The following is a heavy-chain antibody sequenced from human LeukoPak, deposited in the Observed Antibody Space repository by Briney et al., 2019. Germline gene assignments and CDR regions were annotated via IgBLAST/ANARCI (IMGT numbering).Heavy chain of an antibody. D-gene: IGHD5-12*01. CDR1: GFTFSSYA. J-gene: IGHJ6*03. CDR2: ISYDGSNK. Sequence: GGSLRLSCAASGFTFSSYAMHWVRQAPGKGLEWVAVISYDGSNKYYADSVKGRFTISRDTSKNTLYLQMNSLRAEDTAVYYCARGGYNYYYYMDVWGKGTTVTVSS. CDR3: ARGGYNYYYYMDV. V-gene: IGHV3-30-3*01.